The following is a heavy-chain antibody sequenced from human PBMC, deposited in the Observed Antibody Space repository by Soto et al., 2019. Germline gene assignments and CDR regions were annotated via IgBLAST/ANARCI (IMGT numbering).Heavy chain of an antibody. CDR3: ARGGDFWSGYYDWFDP. CDR1: GYTFSSYG. D-gene: IGHD3-3*01. V-gene: IGHV1-18*04. Sequence: GASLKVSCKASGYTFSSYGISWVRQAPGQGLEWMGWISAYNGNTNYAQKLQGRVTMTTDTSTSTAYMELRSLRSDDTAVYYCARGGDFWSGYYDWFDPWGQGTLVTVSS. CDR2: ISAYNGNT. J-gene: IGHJ5*02.